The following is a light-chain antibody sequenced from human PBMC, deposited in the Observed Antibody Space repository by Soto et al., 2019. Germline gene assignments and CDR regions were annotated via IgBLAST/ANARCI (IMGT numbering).Light chain of an antibody. CDR1: SSDVGDYNY. Sequence: SALTQPASVSGSPGQSITISCTGTSSDVGDYNYVSWYQQFTGKAPKVMIFEVSHRASGASNRFSGSKSDTTASLTISGRHAEDVADYYCSSNTTSITSVFGTGTKVIFL. J-gene: IGLJ1*01. CDR2: EVS. CDR3: SSNTTSITSV. V-gene: IGLV2-14*01.